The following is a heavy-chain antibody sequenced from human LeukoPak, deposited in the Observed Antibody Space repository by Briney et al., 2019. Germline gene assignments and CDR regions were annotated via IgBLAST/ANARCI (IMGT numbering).Heavy chain of an antibody. CDR2: ISSASNT. Sequence: GGSLRLSCAASGFTVSSNYMTWVRQAPGKGLEWVSLISSASNTYYADSVKGRFTISRDNSKNTVYLQMNSLRAEDTAVYYCARDPSTNYYYYMDVWGKGTTVTVSS. CDR3: ARDPSTNYYYYMDV. CDR1: GFTVSSNY. V-gene: IGHV3-53*01. D-gene: IGHD1-1*01. J-gene: IGHJ6*03.